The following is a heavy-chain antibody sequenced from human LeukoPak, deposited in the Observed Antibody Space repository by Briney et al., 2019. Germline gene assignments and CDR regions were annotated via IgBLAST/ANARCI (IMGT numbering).Heavy chain of an antibody. CDR1: GYTFTSYT. V-gene: IGHV1-3*03. D-gene: IGHD2-15*01. J-gene: IGHJ6*04. Sequence: ASVKVSCKASGYTFTSYTIHWVRQAPGQRLEWMGWISTGNGNTKYSQEFQGRVTITRDTSASTAYMELSSLRSEDMAVYYCARESRWMDVWGKGTTVTVSS. CDR2: ISTGNGNT. CDR3: ARESRWMDV.